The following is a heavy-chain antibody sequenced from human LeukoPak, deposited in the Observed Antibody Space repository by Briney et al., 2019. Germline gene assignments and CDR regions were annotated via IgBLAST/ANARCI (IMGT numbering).Heavy chain of an antibody. CDR2: IRSKANGYAT. J-gene: IGHJ3*02. V-gene: IGHV3-73*01. CDR3: ASGGGVLAAFDI. Sequence: GGSLNLSCGASGFSFSASSMHWVRQAPGKGLEWVGRIRSKANGYATHFAASVDGRFTVSRDDSKNTIYLHMNSLKTEDTGVYYCASGGGVLAAFDIWDQGTMVLVSS. CDR1: GFSFSASS. D-gene: IGHD2-8*01.